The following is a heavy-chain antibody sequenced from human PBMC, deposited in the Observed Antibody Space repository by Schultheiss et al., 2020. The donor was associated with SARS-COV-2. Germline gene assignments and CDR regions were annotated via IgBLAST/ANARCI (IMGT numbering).Heavy chain of an antibody. V-gene: IGHV3-53*01. CDR3: RATGGHIAARQGDFDY. J-gene: IGHJ4*02. Sequence: LSLTCAVYGGSFSGYYWSWIRQPPGKGLEWVSVIYSGGSTYYADSVKGRFTISRDNSKNTLYLQMNSLRAEDTAVYYCRATGGHIAARQGDFDYWGQGTLVTVSS. CDR1: GGSFSGYY. CDR2: IYSGGST. D-gene: IGHD6-6*01.